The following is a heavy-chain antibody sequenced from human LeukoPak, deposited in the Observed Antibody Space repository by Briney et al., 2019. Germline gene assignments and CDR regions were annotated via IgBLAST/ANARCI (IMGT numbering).Heavy chain of an antibody. CDR3: THYGDYRFLYYFDH. D-gene: IGHD4-17*01. J-gene: IGHJ4*02. V-gene: IGHV2-5*02. CDR1: GFSLSTSGGG. Sequence: SGPTLVNPTQTLTLTCTFSGFSLSTSGGGVGWIRQPPEKALEWLALTYWDNNKLYSPSLKSRLTITKDTSKNQVVLTMTNMGPVDTATYYCTHYGDYRFLYYFDHWGQGTLVTVSS. CDR2: TYWDNNK.